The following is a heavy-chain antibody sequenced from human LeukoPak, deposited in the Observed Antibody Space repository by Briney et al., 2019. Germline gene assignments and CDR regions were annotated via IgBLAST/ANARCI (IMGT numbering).Heavy chain of an antibody. CDR1: GGSFSGYY. Sequence: SETLSLTCAVYGGSFSGYYWSWIRQPPGKGLEWIGEINHSGSTNYNPSLKSRVTISVDTSKNQFSLKLSSVTAADTGVYFCARGVDYGDSYWGQGTLVTVSS. CDR3: ARGVDYGDSY. V-gene: IGHV4-34*01. CDR2: INHSGST. D-gene: IGHD4-17*01. J-gene: IGHJ4*02.